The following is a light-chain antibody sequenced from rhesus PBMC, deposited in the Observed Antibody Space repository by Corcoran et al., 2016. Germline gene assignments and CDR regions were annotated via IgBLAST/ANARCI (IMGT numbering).Light chain of an antibody. CDR2: GAS. CDR1: QSVSSY. V-gene: IGKV3-24*04. Sequence: EIVMMQSPATLALSPGERATLSCRASQSVSSYLAWYQQKPGQAPRLLIYGASSRATGIPDRFSGRGSGTEFTLTISSLEPEDVGVYFCLQSSDWPQYSVGQGTKLEIK. J-gene: IGKJ2*01. CDR3: LQSSDWPQYS.